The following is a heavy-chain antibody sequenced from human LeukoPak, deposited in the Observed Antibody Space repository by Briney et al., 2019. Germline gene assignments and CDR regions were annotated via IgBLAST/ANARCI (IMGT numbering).Heavy chain of an antibody. CDR3: AKDQWDQGAPPHYYYGMDV. CDR1: GFIFSSYW. V-gene: IGHV3-30*18. Sequence: GGSLRLSCAASGFIFSSYWMHWVRRAPGKGLEWVAVISYDGSNKYYADSVKGRFTISRDNSKNTLYLQMNSLRAEDTAVYYCAKDQWDQGAPPHYYYGMDVWGQGTTVTVSS. CDR2: ISYDGSNK. J-gene: IGHJ6*02. D-gene: IGHD1-26*01.